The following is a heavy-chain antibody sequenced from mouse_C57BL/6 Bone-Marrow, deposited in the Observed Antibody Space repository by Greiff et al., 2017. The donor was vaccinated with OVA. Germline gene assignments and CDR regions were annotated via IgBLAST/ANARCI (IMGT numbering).Heavy chain of an antibody. CDR1: GYTFTDYY. D-gene: IGHD1-1*02. V-gene: IGHV1-75*01. CDR2: IFPGSGST. CDR3: AGSPYYYAMDY. J-gene: IGHJ4*01. Sequence: VQLQESGPELVKPGASVKISCKASGYTFTDYYINWVKQRPGQGLEWIGWIFPGSGSTYYNEKFKGKATLTVDKSSSTAYMQLSSLTSEDSAVYYCAGSPYYYAMDYWGQGTSVTVSS.